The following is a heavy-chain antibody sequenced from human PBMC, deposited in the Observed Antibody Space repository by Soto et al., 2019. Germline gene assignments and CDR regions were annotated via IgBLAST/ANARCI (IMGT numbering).Heavy chain of an antibody. J-gene: IGHJ5*02. CDR3: ARGRFRRTWFDP. V-gene: IGHV1-8*01. Sequence: QVQLVQSGAEVKKPGASVKVSCKASGYTFTNYDIHWVRQATGQGLEWMGWMNPDSGNTGQSKQFQGRVTMTRDTCISTAYMEMSSLRSEDPAVYYCARGRFRRTWFDPWGQGTLVTVSS. CDR1: GYTFTNYD. CDR2: MNPDSGNT. D-gene: IGHD3-16*01.